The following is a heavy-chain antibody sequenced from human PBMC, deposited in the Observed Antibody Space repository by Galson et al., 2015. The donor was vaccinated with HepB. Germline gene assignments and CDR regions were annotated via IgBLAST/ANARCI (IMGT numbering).Heavy chain of an antibody. Sequence: CAISGDSVSSNSAAWNWIRQSPSRGLEWLGRTYYRSKWYNDYAVSVRSRITINPDTSKNQFSLQLNSATPEDTAVYYCARGETEAAEWGTLVIRYYYYYMDVWGKGTTVTVSS. CDR2: TYYRSKWYN. D-gene: IGHD3-9*01. CDR1: GDSVSSNSAA. CDR3: ARGETEAAEWGTLVIRYYYYYMDV. J-gene: IGHJ6*03. V-gene: IGHV6-1*01.